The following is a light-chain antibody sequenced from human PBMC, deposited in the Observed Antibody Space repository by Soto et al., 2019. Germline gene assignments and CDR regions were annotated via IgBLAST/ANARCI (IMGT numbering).Light chain of an antibody. J-gene: IGKJ5*01. V-gene: IGKV3-15*01. CDR2: FAS. Sequence: EVVLTQSPVTLSLSPGERATLSCRASQSFRCLLAWYQQKPGQAPRLLIYFASTRVTGIPARFSGSGSGTEFTLTINGLQSEDFAIYYCQQYNDWPITFGQGTRLEIK. CDR3: QQYNDWPIT. CDR1: QSFRCL.